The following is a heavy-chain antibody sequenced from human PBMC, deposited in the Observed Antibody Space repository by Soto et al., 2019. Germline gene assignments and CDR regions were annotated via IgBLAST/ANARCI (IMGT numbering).Heavy chain of an antibody. V-gene: IGHV1-69*01. CDR3: ARLGHPGH. CDR1: GGSLRNSV. J-gene: IGHJ4*02. Sequence: QGQLVQSGAEVKKPGSSVKVSCTASGGSLRNSVISWVRQAPAQRLEWMGGVIPILGTANYAQKLQGRVTMTADEATSTAYMDLSSLSPDDTAVYYCARLGHPGHWGPGTLVIVSS. CDR2: VIPILGTA.